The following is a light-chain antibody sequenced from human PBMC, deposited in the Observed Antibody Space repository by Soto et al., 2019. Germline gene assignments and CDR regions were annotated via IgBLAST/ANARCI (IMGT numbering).Light chain of an antibody. CDR1: SSNTGAGYD. CDR2: GNT. V-gene: IGLV1-40*01. CDR3: LSYDISLSGRV. J-gene: IGLJ3*02. Sequence: QSVLTQPPSVSGAPGQRVTISCTGSSSNTGAGYDVHWYRHLPGTAPKLVIYGNTNRPSGVPDRFSGSKSGTSASLDITGLQAEDEADYYCLSYDISLSGRVFGGGTKVTVL.